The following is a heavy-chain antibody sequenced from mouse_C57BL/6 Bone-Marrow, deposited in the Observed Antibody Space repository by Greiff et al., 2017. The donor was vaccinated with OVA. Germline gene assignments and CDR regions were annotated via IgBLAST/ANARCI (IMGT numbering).Heavy chain of an antibody. D-gene: IGHD1-1*01. CDR3: ARPYYYGSSYEGY. Sequence: VQLQQPGAELVKPGASVKLSCKASGYTFTSYWMHWVKQRPGQGLEWIGMIHPNSGSTNYNEKFKSKATLTVDKSSSTAYMQLSSLTSEDSAVYYCARPYYYGSSYEGYWGQGTSVTVSS. J-gene: IGHJ4*01. CDR2: IHPNSGST. V-gene: IGHV1-64*01. CDR1: GYTFTSYW.